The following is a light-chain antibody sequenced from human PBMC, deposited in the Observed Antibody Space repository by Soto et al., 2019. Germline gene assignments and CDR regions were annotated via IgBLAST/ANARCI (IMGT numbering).Light chain of an antibody. CDR2: GAS. J-gene: IGKJ1*01. CDR3: QFYGSSRT. CDR1: QSVTNNY. Sequence: IVLTQSPGTLSLSPGERATLFCRASQSVTNNYLAWYHQIPGQPPRLLIYGASSRATGIPDMFSGSGSGTDFTITISLLEPEDFAVYYCQFYGSSRTFGQGTKVEIK. V-gene: IGKV3-20*01.